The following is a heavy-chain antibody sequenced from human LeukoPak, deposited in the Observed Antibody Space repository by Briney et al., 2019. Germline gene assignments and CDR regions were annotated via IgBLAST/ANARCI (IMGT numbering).Heavy chain of an antibody. Sequence: LGESLRLSCAAAGFSFSSYGMHWVRQAPGKGLEWVSSISGSANSTFHADSVKGRFTISRDNSKSTLYLQMNSLRAEDTAVYYCAKGPHCSSTSCFVLGSFDCWGQGTLVTVSS. V-gene: IGHV3-23*01. J-gene: IGHJ4*02. D-gene: IGHD2-2*01. CDR2: ISGSANST. CDR1: GFSFSSYG. CDR3: AKGPHCSSTSCFVLGSFDC.